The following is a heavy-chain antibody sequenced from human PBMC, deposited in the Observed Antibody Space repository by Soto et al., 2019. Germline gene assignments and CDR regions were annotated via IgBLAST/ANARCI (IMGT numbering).Heavy chain of an antibody. J-gene: IGHJ5*02. V-gene: IGHV4-31*03. Sequence: QVQLQESGPGLVKPSQTLSLTCTVSGGSISRGNYYWSWIRQHPGKGLVWIGYIYYSGSTSYNPFLESRVTISVDTSKNPFSLKLSAVTAADTAVYYCARVFSDSSSFFDPWGQGTLVTVSS. CDR3: ARVFSDSSSFFDP. CDR1: GGSISRGNYY. D-gene: IGHD6-13*01. CDR2: IYYSGST.